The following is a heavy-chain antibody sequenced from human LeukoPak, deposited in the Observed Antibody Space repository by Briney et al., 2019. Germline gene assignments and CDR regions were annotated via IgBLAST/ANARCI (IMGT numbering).Heavy chain of an antibody. J-gene: IGHJ3*02. V-gene: IGHV3-53*01. CDR1: GFTVSSNY. D-gene: IGHD2-15*01. CDR3: ARPRLEYCSGGSCFDAFDI. Sequence: GGSLRLSCAASGFTVSSNYMSWVRQAPGKGLEWVSVIYAGGSTYYADSVKGRFTISRDNSKDTLFLQMNSLTAEDTAIYSCARPRLEYCSGGSCFDAFDIWGQGTMVTVSS. CDR2: IYAGGST.